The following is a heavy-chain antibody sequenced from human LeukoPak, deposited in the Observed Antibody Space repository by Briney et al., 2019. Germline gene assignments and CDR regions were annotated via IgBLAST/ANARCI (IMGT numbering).Heavy chain of an antibody. CDR3: AREPVAVAGILPWFDP. CDR2: IYTSGST. V-gene: IGHV4-4*07. J-gene: IGHJ5*02. D-gene: IGHD6-19*01. Sequence: SETLSLTCTVSGGAISSYYWSWIRQPAGTGLEWIGRIYTSGSTNYNPSLKSRVTMSVDTSKNQFSLKLSSVTAADTAVYYCAREPVAVAGILPWFDPWCQGTLVTVSS. CDR1: GGAISSYY.